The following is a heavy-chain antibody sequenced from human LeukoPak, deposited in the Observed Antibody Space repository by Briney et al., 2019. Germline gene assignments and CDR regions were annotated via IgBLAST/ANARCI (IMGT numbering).Heavy chain of an antibody. CDR3: ARIRDGYNDAYDI. D-gene: IGHD5-24*01. CDR1: GYTFTGYY. CDR2: INPNSGGT. J-gene: IGHJ3*02. V-gene: IGHV1-2*02. Sequence: ASVKVSCKASGYTFTGYYMHWVRQAPGQGLEWMGWINPNSGGTNYAQKFQGRVTMTRDTSISTAYMELSRLRSEDTAIYYCARIRDGYNDAYDIWGQGTVVTVPS.